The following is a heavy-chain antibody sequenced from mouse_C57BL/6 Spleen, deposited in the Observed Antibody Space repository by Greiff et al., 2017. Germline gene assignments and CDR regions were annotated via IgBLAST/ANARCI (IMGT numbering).Heavy chain of an antibody. Sequence: EVKLQESGPGLVKPSQSLSLTCSVTGYSITSGYYWNWIRQFPGNKLEWMGYISYDGSNNYNPSLKNRISITRDTSKNQFFLKLNSVTTEDTATYYCAREGDYSNYKGYFDYWGQGTTLTVSS. CDR2: ISYDGSN. CDR1: GYSITSGYY. CDR3: AREGDYSNYKGYFDY. J-gene: IGHJ2*01. D-gene: IGHD2-5*01. V-gene: IGHV3-6*01.